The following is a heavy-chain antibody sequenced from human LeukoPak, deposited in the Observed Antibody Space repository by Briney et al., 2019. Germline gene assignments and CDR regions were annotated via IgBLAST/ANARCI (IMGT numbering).Heavy chain of an antibody. Sequence: SETLSLTCTVSGGSISSYYWSWIRQPPGKGLEWIGYIYYSGSTNYNPSLKSRVTISVDTPKNQFSLKLSSVTAADTAVYYCARDSYDNDAFDNWGQGTMVTVSS. CDR2: IYYSGST. CDR3: ARDSYDNDAFDN. CDR1: GGSISSYY. J-gene: IGHJ3*02. V-gene: IGHV4-59*01. D-gene: IGHD1-1*01.